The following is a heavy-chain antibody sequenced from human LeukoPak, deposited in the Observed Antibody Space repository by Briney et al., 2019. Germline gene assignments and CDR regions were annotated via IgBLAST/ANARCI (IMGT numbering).Heavy chain of an antibody. D-gene: IGHD5-18*01. CDR2: IKQDGSEK. J-gene: IGHJ4*02. Sequence: PGGSLRLSCAASGFTFSSYWMSWVRQAPGKGLEWVANIKQDGSEKYYVDSVKGRFTISRDNAKNSLYLQMNSLRAEDMALYYCAKDTGYSYGIPQTIDYWGQGTLVTVSS. CDR3: AKDTGYSYGIPQTIDY. V-gene: IGHV3-7*03. CDR1: GFTFSSYW.